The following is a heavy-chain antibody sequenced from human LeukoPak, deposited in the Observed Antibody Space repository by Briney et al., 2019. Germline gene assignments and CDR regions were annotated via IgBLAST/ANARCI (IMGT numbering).Heavy chain of an antibody. CDR3: ARGLRWPDF. CDR2: INQFGSVR. J-gene: IGHJ4*02. V-gene: IGHV3-7*03. D-gene: IGHD4-23*01. Sequence: GGSLRLSCEAYGFTFSDDWMNWVRQAPGKGLECVANINQFGSVRCYMDSVKGRFTISRDNSKNSLSLQMNSLRADDTAVYFCARGLRWPDFGGQGTLVTVSS. CDR1: GFTFSDDW.